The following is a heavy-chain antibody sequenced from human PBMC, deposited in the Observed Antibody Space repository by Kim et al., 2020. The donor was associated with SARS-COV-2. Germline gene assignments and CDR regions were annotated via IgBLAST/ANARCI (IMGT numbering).Heavy chain of an antibody. V-gene: IGHV4-30-2*04. Sequence: SLKSRSTISVDTSKNQFSLKLSSVTAADTAVYYCARDPLDHDYGDYVANYWGQGTLVTVSS. J-gene: IGHJ4*02. D-gene: IGHD4-17*01. CDR3: ARDPLDHDYGDYVANY.